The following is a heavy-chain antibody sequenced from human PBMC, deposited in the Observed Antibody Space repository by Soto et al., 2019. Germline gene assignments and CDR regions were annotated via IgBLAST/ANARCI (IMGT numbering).Heavy chain of an antibody. CDR1: GLTFSDAW. D-gene: IGHD5-18*01. CDR2: SWGGGGAT. V-gene: IGHV3-15*07. CDR3: IWVSRVYSSWR. Sequence: EVQVVESGGGLVKPGESLTLSCTVSGLTFSDAWLNWVRQSPGKGLEWVGRSWGGGGATVYAAPVKGRFTLSRDDSQRMLCLQLNRVKVDDSAGYYCIWVSRVYSSWRWGQGPLVTVSA. J-gene: IGHJ4*02.